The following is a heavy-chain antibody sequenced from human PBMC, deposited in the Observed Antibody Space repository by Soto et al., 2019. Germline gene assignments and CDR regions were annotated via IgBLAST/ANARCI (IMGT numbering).Heavy chain of an antibody. D-gene: IGHD6-19*01. Sequence: SETLSLTCTVSGGSISSISYYWGWIRQPPGKGLEWIGSIYYSGSTYYNPSLKSRVTISVDTSKNQFSLKLSSVTAADTAVYYCARQAVDCRFDPWGQGTLVTVSS. J-gene: IGHJ5*02. V-gene: IGHV4-39*01. CDR2: IYYSGST. CDR3: ARQAVDCRFDP. CDR1: GGSISSISYY.